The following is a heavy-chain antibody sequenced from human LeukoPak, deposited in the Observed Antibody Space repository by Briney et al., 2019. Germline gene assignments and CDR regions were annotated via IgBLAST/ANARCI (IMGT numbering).Heavy chain of an antibody. J-gene: IGHJ4*02. Sequence: GGSLRLSCLASGFTFSDYYMSWVRQAPGKGLEWVSYMSSRGYPTYYVESVRGRFTISRDNAKNTLYLQMHNLRTDDTAVYFCARVGIALTSPFDYWGLGTLVAVSS. CDR1: GFTFSDYY. CDR3: ARVGIALTSPFDY. V-gene: IGHV3-11*01. CDR2: MSSRGYPT. D-gene: IGHD1-1*01.